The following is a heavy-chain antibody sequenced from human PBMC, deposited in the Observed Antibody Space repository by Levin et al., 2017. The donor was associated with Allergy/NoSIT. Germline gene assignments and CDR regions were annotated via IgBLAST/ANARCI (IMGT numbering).Heavy chain of an antibody. CDR2: INHSGST. CDR1: GGSFSGYY. CDR3: ARVSLMITFGGVIVGHNWFDP. V-gene: IGHV4-34*01. D-gene: IGHD3-16*02. Sequence: SETLSLTCAVYGGSFSGYYWSWIRQPPGKGLEWIGEINHSGSTNYNPSLKSRVTISVDTSKNQFSLQLSSVTAADTAVYYCARVSLMITFGGVIVGHNWFDPWGQGTLVTVSS. J-gene: IGHJ5*02.